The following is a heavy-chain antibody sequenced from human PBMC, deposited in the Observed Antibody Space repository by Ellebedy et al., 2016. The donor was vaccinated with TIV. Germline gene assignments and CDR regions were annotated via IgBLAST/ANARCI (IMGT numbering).Heavy chain of an antibody. V-gene: IGHV4-59*01. CDR2: IQYNGTT. J-gene: IGHJ4*02. CDR3: AREASNGGVVGLLDS. CDR1: GDPFTHYV. Sequence: MPSETLTLTCTVSGDPFTHYVWPWVRQPPDKGLEWIGHIQYNGTTKYNPSLKSRVSMSIDLSQWEFSLKVTSVTAEATAGYWCAREASNGGVVGLLDSWGRGTLVTVSS. D-gene: IGHD3-16*01.